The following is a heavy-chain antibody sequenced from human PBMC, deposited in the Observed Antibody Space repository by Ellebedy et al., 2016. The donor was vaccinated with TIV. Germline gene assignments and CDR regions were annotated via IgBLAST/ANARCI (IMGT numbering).Heavy chain of an antibody. CDR2: IRQDGSEE. CDR3: AKDLYGDRGGALDY. CDR1: GFRFSDDW. J-gene: IGHJ4*02. Sequence: GESLKISXAASGFRFSDDWMSWVRQAPGKGLEWVATIRQDGSEEFYVDSVKGRFTISRDNAKNSLYMQMNSLRAEDTAVYYCAKDLYGDRGGALDYWGQGTLVTVSS. V-gene: IGHV3-7*03. D-gene: IGHD4-17*01.